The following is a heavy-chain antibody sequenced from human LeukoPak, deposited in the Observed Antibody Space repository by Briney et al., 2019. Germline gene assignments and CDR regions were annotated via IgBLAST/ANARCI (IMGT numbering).Heavy chain of an antibody. Sequence: SETLSLTCSVSGGSISSSRHYWGWIRQPPGKGLEWIGSMYHSGSTYHNPSFKSRVTMSVDTSKNQFSLKLSSVTAADTAVYYCAGSSSGWSGAGNWFDPWGQGTLVTVSS. CDR1: GGSISSSRHY. V-gene: IGHV4-39*07. CDR2: MYHSGST. CDR3: AGSSSGWSGAGNWFDP. J-gene: IGHJ5*02. D-gene: IGHD6-19*01.